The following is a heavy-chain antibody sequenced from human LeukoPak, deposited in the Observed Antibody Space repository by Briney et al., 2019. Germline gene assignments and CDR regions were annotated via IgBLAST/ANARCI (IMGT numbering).Heavy chain of an antibody. CDR1: GGSITTSSDY. V-gene: IGHV4-39*01. D-gene: IGHD2/OR15-2a*01. Sequence: SETLSLTCTVSGGSITTSSDYCGRIRQPPGKGLEWIGIIYYSGITYYNPSPKRRVTISVDTSKNPFSLKLSSVTAADTAVYYCARAFRARYFDLWGRGTLVTVSS. CDR2: IYYSGIT. J-gene: IGHJ2*01. CDR3: ARAFRARYFDL.